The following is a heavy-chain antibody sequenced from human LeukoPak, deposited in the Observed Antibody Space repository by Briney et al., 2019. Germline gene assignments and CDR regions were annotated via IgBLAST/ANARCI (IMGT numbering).Heavy chain of an antibody. V-gene: IGHV3-74*01. CDR2: IDTEGSSI. Sequence: GGSLRLSCAASGVTFSDDRMHWVRQVPEKGLWLVSRIDTEGSSISYADSVRGLIIITSDNAKNAPYLQINRLRDETTGEYYSPTSSYDSRRAPYDLWGQGTLVTVSS. CDR1: GVTFSDDR. D-gene: IGHD3-22*01. CDR3: PTSSYDSRRAPYDL. J-gene: IGHJ5*02.